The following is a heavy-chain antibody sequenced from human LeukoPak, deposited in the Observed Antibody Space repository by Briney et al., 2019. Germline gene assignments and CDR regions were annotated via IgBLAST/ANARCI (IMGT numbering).Heavy chain of an antibody. CDR3: AKDPRVTITVTFYFEY. Sequence: GGSLRLSCAASGFTFTSYAMSWVRQAPGKGLEWVSAISGSGGSTYYADSVKGRFTISRDNAKNSLYLQMNSLRAEDTAVYYCAKDPRVTITVTFYFEYWGQGTLVTVSS. V-gene: IGHV3-23*01. J-gene: IGHJ4*02. D-gene: IGHD4-17*01. CDR1: GFTFTSYA. CDR2: ISGSGGST.